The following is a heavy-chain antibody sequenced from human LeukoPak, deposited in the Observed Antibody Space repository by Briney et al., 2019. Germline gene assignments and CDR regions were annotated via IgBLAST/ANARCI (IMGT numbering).Heavy chain of an antibody. CDR2: INHSGST. V-gene: IGHV4-34*01. CDR3: ARSRRQRWLQVFDY. J-gene: IGHJ4*02. D-gene: IGHD5-24*01. Sequence: PSETLSLTCAVYGGSFSGYYWSWIRQPPGKGLEWMGEINHSGSTNYNPSLKSRVTISVDTSKNQFSLKLSSVTAADTAVYYCARSRRQRWLQVFDYWGQGTLVTVSS. CDR1: GGSFSGYY.